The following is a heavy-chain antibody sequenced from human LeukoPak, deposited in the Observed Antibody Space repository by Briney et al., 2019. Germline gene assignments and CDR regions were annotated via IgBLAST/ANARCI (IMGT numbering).Heavy chain of an antibody. Sequence: GGSLRLSCAASGFTFSSYGMNWVRQAPGKGLEWVSSISSSSSYIYYADSVKGRFTISRDNAKNSLYLQMNSLRAEDTAVYYCARDLRAAAGTGGYWGQGTLVTVSS. D-gene: IGHD6-13*01. CDR1: GFTFSSYG. CDR2: ISSSSSYI. V-gene: IGHV3-21*01. J-gene: IGHJ4*02. CDR3: ARDLRAAAGTGGY.